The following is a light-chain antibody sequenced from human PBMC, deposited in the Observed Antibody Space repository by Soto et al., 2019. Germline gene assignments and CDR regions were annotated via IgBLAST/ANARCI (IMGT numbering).Light chain of an antibody. CDR2: AAS. V-gene: IGKV1-6*01. J-gene: IGKJ1*01. CDR1: QSVSGW. CDR3: LQDYNYPLT. Sequence: IQMTQSPSTLSASVGDTVTVTCRASQSVSGWLAWYQQKPGEAPKLLIYAASSLQSGVPSRFSGSGSGTDFTLTISSLQPEEFATYYCLQDYNYPLTVGQGTKVDIK.